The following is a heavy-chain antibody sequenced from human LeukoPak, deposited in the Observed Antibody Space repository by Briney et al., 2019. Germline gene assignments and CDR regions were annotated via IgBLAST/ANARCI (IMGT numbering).Heavy chain of an antibody. Sequence: GGSLRLSCAASGFTFSTYGMSWVRQTPGKGLGWVSATSGSGTTTYYEDSVKGRFTISRDNSQNTLYLQMNSLRAEDTAVYYCAKDLRHSSGWYSGSMDVWGKGTTVTVSS. CDR1: GFTFSTYG. CDR3: AKDLRHSSGWYSGSMDV. CDR2: TSGSGTTT. D-gene: IGHD6-19*01. J-gene: IGHJ6*03. V-gene: IGHV3-23*01.